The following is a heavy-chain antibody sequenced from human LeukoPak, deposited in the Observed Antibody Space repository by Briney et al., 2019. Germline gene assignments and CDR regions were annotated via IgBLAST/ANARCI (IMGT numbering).Heavy chain of an antibody. CDR1: GRSISSYH. Sequence: PSEPLSLTCTVSGRSISSYHWSWIRQPPGKALEWFGYIYYSARTNYNPSLKCRVTISVDTSKNQFSLKLSSVTAADSAVYYCARGGVVPGLDYWGQGTLVTVSS. CDR3: ARGGVVPGLDY. D-gene: IGHD2-2*01. J-gene: IGHJ4*02. V-gene: IGHV4-59*01. CDR2: IYYSART.